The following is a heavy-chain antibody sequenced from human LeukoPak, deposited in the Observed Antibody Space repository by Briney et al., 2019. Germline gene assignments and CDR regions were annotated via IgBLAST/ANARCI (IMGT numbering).Heavy chain of an antibody. V-gene: IGHV3-11*05. CDR3: ARGYCSSTSCFDY. D-gene: IGHD2-2*01. Sequence: GGSLRLSCAASGFAFSDYYMNWIRQAPGKGLEWVSYIGSSGSYTNYADSVKGRFTISRDNAKNSLYLQMNSLRAEDTAVYFCARGYCSSTSCFDYWGQGTLVTVSS. CDR1: GFAFSDYY. J-gene: IGHJ4*02. CDR2: IGSSGSYT.